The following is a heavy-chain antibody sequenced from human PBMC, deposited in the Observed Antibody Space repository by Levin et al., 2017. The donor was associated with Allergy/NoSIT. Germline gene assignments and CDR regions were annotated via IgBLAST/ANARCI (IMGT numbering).Heavy chain of an antibody. J-gene: IGHJ4*02. CDR2: IYYSGST. Sequence: SQTLSLTCTVSGGSITSYNYYWGWIRQPPGKGLEWIGTIYYSGSTYYNPSLKSRVTISIDTSKNQFSLRLSSVTAADTAVYYCARRFGRNLGYCSGGSCYFFDYWGQGTLVTVSS. V-gene: IGHV4-39*07. D-gene: IGHD2-15*01. CDR3: ARRFGRNLGYCSGGSCYFFDY. CDR1: GGSITSYNYY.